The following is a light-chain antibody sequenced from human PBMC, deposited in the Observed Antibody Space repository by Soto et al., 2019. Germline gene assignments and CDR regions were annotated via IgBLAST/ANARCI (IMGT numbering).Light chain of an antibody. V-gene: IGLV2-14*01. CDR3: TSTTHGSLYV. CDR1: SSDVGNYNY. CDR2: MVS. Sequence: QSVLTQPASVSGSPGQSITISCTGTSSDVGNYNYVSWYQQYPGRVPKLLIYMVSNRPSGVSNRFSGSKSGNTASLTISGLQAEDEADYFCTSTTHGSLYVLGNGTKVTVL. J-gene: IGLJ1*01.